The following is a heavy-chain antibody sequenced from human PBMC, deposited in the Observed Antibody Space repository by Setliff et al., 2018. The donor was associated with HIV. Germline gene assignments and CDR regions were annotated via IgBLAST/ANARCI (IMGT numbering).Heavy chain of an antibody. Sequence: GGSLRLSCTSSGFSFGDSAMTWVRQAPGKGLEWVGLIRSQSYGETAEYAPSVKGRFTISRDNSRSITYLQMNNLRVDDTAIYYCAGSLRGTAAGHSRGYWGQGTLVTVSS. CDR3: AGSLRGTAAGHSRGY. V-gene: IGHV3-49*04. D-gene: IGHD6-13*01. CDR1: GFSFGDSA. J-gene: IGHJ4*02. CDR2: IRSQSYGETA.